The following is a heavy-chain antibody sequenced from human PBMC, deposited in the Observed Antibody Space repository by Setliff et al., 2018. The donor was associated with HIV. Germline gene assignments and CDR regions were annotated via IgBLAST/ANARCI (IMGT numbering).Heavy chain of an antibody. Sequence: PSETLSLTCAVYGESFSAYSWSWIRQPPGKGLEWIGEINHSGSTNYNPSLKSRVAISVDTSKNQFSLKLNSVTAADTAVYYCARGPRRRNYYDTSGYYSQNDYWGQGALVT. CDR1: GESFSAYS. J-gene: IGHJ4*02. CDR2: INHSGST. CDR3: ARGPRRRNYYDTSGYYSQNDY. V-gene: IGHV4-34*01. D-gene: IGHD3-22*01.